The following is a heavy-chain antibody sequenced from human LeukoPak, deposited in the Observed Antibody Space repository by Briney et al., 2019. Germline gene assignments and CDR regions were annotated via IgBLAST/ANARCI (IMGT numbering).Heavy chain of an antibody. D-gene: IGHD1-26*01. CDR1: GFTFSSYA. Sequence: GGSLRFSCAASGFTFSSYAMRWVRQAPGEGLEWVSAISGSGGSTYCADSVKGRFTISRDNSKNTLYLQMNSLRAEDTAVYYCAKDEELLGPFDYWGQGTLVTVSS. J-gene: IGHJ4*02. V-gene: IGHV3-23*01. CDR2: ISGSGGST. CDR3: AKDEELLGPFDY.